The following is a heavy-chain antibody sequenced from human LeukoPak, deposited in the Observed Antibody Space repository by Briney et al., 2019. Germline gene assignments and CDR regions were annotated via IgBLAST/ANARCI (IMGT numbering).Heavy chain of an antibody. D-gene: IGHD3-10*01. CDR3: ATGGEVRGVGVDY. V-gene: IGHV4-34*01. CDR2: INHSGST. CDR1: GGSFSGYY. Sequence: SETLSLTCAVYGGSFSGYYWSWIRQPPGKGLEWIGEINHSGSTNYNPSLKSRVTISVDTSKNQFSLKLSSVTAADTAVYYCATGGEVRGVGVDYWGQGTLVTVSS. J-gene: IGHJ4*02.